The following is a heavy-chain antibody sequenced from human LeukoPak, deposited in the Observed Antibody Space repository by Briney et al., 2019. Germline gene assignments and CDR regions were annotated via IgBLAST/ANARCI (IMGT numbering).Heavy chain of an antibody. Sequence: GGSLRLSCAASGFTFSSYWMSWVRQAPGKGLEWVANIKQDGSEKYYVDSVKGRFTISRDNAKNSLYLQMNSLRAEDTAVYYCAREGGYDFWSGYYGGYYYYMDVWGKGTTVTVSS. D-gene: IGHD3-3*01. CDR3: AREGGYDFWSGYYGGYYYYMDV. V-gene: IGHV3-7*01. CDR1: GFTFSSYW. CDR2: IKQDGSEK. J-gene: IGHJ6*03.